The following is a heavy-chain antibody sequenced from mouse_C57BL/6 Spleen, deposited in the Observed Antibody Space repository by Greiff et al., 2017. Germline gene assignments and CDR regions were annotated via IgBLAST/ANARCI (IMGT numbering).Heavy chain of an antibody. V-gene: IGHV5-16*01. CDR3: AREGDVGYFDY. J-gene: IGHJ2*01. CDR1: GFTFSDYY. D-gene: IGHD3-3*01. CDR2: INYDGSST. Sequence: DVKLVESEGGLVQPGSSMKLSCTASGFTFSDYYMAWVRQVPEKGLEWVANINYDGSSTYYLDSLKSRFIISRDNAKNILYLQMSSLKSEDTATYYCAREGDVGYFDYWGQGTTLTVSS.